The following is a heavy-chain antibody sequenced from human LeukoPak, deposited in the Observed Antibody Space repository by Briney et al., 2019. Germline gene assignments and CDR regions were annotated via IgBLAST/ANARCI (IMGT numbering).Heavy chain of an antibody. Sequence: ASVKVSCKASGYTFASYDITWVRQAPGQGREWMGWMNPNSGNTGYARKFKGRVSMTRDTSITTAYMELSSLRSEDTAVYYCARAIRNELLSEFWGQGSLITVSS. CDR3: ARAIRNELLSEF. V-gene: IGHV1-8*01. J-gene: IGHJ4*02. CDR1: GYTFASYD. CDR2: MNPNSGNT. D-gene: IGHD2/OR15-2a*01.